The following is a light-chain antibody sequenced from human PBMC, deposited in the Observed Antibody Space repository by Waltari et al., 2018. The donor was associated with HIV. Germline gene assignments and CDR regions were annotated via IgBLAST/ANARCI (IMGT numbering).Light chain of an antibody. J-gene: IGLJ3*02. Sequence: QSVLTQQPSESGTPGQQVALSLSGSRSNFGSYAEYWYQQRPGTAPKVLIYRSNQRPAGVPDRFSGSKSGTSASLAISALRSEDEADYYCATWDDSLSGPVFGGGTKLAVL. CDR2: RSN. V-gene: IGLV1-47*01. CDR3: ATWDDSLSGPV. CDR1: RSNFGSYA.